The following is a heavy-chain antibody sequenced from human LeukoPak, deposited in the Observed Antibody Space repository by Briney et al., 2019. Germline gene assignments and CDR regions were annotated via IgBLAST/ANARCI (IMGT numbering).Heavy chain of an antibody. CDR1: GGSFSGYY. CDR2: INHSGST. J-gene: IGHJ4*02. Sequence: PSETLSLTCAVYGGSFSGYYWSWIRQPPGKGLEWIGEINHSGSTNYYPSLKSRVTISVDTSKNQFSLKLSSVTAADTAVYYCARGRSGIAVAGPGRYFDYWGQGTLVTVSS. V-gene: IGHV4-34*01. CDR3: ARGRSGIAVAGPGRYFDY. D-gene: IGHD6-19*01.